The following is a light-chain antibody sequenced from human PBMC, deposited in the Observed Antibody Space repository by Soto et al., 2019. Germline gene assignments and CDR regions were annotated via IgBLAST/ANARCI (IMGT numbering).Light chain of an antibody. CDR3: QQSYSTPYT. CDR2: GAS. Sequence: DIQMTQSPSSLSASVGDRVTITCRASQSSSNFLNWYQQKPGKAPKLLIYGASSLQSGVPSRFSGSGSGTDFTLTISSLHPEDFATYYCQQSYSTPYTFGQGTKLEIK. CDR1: QSSSNF. V-gene: IGKV1-39*01. J-gene: IGKJ2*01.